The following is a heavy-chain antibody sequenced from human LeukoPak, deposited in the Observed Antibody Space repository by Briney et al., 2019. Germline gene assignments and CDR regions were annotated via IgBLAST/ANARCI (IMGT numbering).Heavy chain of an antibody. V-gene: IGHV4-39*01. J-gene: IGHJ4*02. CDR1: GGSISSSSYY. D-gene: IGHD3-10*01. Sequence: PSETLSLTCTVSGGSISSSSYYWGWIRQPPGKGLEWIGSIYYSGSTYYNPSLKSRVTISVDTSKNQFSLKLSSVTAADTAVYYCARPGHLEADWGQGTLATVSS. CDR3: ARPGHLEAD. CDR2: IYYSGST.